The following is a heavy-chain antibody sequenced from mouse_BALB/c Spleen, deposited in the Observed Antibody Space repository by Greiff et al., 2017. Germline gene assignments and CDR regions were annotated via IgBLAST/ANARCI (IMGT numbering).Heavy chain of an antibody. V-gene: IGHV5-6*01. CDR2: ISSGGSYT. CDR1: GFTFSSYG. Sequence: EVKLMESGGDLVKPGGSLKLSCAASGFTFSSYGMSWVRQTPDKRLEWVATISSGGSYTYYPDSVKGRFTISGDNAKNTLYLQMSSLKSEDTAMYYCARHEEGYGNYFDYWGQGTTLTVSS. J-gene: IGHJ2*01. D-gene: IGHD2-10*02. CDR3: ARHEEGYGNYFDY.